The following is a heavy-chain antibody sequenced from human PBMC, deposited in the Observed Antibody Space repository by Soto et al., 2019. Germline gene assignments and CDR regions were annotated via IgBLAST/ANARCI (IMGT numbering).Heavy chain of an antibody. CDR2: ISSSGSTI. V-gene: IGHV3-48*03. CDR3: AREGPCSGGSCYGPQNDY. Sequence: GGSLRLSCAASGFTFSSYEMNWVRQAPGKGLEWVSYISSSGSTIYYADSVKGRFTISRDNAKNSLYLQMNSLRAEDTAVYYCAREGPCSGGSCYGPQNDYWGQGTLVTVSS. D-gene: IGHD2-15*01. CDR1: GFTFSSYE. J-gene: IGHJ4*02.